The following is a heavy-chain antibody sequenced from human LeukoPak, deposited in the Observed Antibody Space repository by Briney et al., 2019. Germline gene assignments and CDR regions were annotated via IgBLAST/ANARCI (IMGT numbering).Heavy chain of an antibody. V-gene: IGHV1-69*01. Sequence: AASVKVSCKASGGTFSSYAISWVRQAPGQGLEWMGGIIPIFGTANYAQKFQGRVTITADESASTAYMELSSLRSDDTAVYYCAREGYSYGVAVAGMGSYWGQGTLVTVSS. D-gene: IGHD6-19*01. CDR3: AREGYSYGVAVAGMGSY. CDR2: IIPIFGTA. J-gene: IGHJ4*02. CDR1: GGTFSSYA.